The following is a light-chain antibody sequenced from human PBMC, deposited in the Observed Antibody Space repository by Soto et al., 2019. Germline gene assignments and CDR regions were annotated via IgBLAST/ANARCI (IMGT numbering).Light chain of an antibody. CDR1: NSDVGNYNY. CDR3: NSYTSSSTLV. Sequence: ALTQPASVSGSPGQSITISCTGTNSDVGNYNYVSWYQQHPGKVPKLMIFEVTNRPSGISDRFSGSKSGSTASLTISGLQAEDEADYYCNSYTSSSTLVFGTGTKLTVL. CDR2: EVT. J-gene: IGLJ1*01. V-gene: IGLV2-14*01.